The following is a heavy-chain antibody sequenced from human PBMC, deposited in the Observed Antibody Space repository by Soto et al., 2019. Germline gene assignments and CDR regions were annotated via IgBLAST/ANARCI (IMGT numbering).Heavy chain of an antibody. CDR3: ARNMWGTGDFDD. V-gene: IGHV1-8*01. D-gene: IGHD7-27*01. CDR2: MTPNSGNT. Sequence: GASVKVSCKASGYTFTSYDINWMRQATGQGLEWLGWMTPNSGNTGYAQKFQGRVTMTRDTSTSTAYLELSSLTYEDTAVYYCARNMWGTGDFDDRGHGTLVTVSS. J-gene: IGHJ4*01. CDR1: GYTFTSYD.